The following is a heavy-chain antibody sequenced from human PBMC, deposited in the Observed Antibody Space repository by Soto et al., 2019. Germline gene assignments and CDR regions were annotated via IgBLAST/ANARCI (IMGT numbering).Heavy chain of an antibody. V-gene: IGHV4-39*01. J-gene: IGHJ3*02. CDR2: IYYSGGT. D-gene: IGHD4-17*01. CDR1: GGSISSSSYY. Sequence: SETLSLTCTVSGGSISSSSYYWGWIRQPPGKGLEWIGSIYYSGGTYYNPSLKSRVTISVDTSKNQFSLKLSSVTAADTAVYYCARHTTVTTEAFDIWGQGTMVTVSS. CDR3: ARHTTVTTEAFDI.